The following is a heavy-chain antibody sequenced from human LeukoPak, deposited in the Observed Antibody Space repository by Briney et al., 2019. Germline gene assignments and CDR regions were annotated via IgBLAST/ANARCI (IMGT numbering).Heavy chain of an antibody. V-gene: IGHV3-48*04. CDR2: ISYSSTAI. Sequence: PGGSLRLSCAASGFTFSSYSMSWVRQAPGKGLEWISYISYSSTAIYYADSVKGRFTISRDNAKNSLYLQLNSLRVEDTAVYYCRSGGAVPGAFDNWGQGTLVTVSP. D-gene: IGHD6-19*01. CDR1: GFTFSSYS. J-gene: IGHJ4*02. CDR3: RSGGAVPGAFDN.